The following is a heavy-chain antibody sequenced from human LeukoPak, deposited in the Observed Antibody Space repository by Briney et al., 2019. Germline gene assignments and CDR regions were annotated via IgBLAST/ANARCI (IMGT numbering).Heavy chain of an antibody. D-gene: IGHD6-19*01. CDR3: ASTRGIAVAGTCSD. V-gene: IGHV4-39*07. J-gene: IGHJ4*02. Sequence: SETLSLTCTVSGGSISSSSYYWGWIRQPPGKWLEWIGSIYYSGSTYYNPSLKSRVTISVDTSKNQFSLKLSSVTAADTAVYYCASTRGIAVAGTCSDWGQGTLVTVSS. CDR2: IYYSGST. CDR1: GGSISSSSYY.